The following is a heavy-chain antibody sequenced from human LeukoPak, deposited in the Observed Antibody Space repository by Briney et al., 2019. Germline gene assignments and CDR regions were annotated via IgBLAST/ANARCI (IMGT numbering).Heavy chain of an antibody. CDR3: AKDLAFGYSYGFDPSL. D-gene: IGHD5-18*01. CDR1: GFTFSSYA. V-gene: IGHV3-30-3*01. J-gene: IGHJ4*02. Sequence: QSGGSLRLSCAASGFTFSSYAMHWVRQAPGKGLEWVAVISYDGSNKYYADSVKGRFTISRDNSKNTLYLQMNSLRAEDTAVYYCAKDLAFGYSYGFDPSLWGQGTLVTVSS. CDR2: ISYDGSNK.